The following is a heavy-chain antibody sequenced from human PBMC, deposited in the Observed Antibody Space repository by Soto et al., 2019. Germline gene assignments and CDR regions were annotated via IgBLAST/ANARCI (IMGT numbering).Heavy chain of an antibody. CDR3: ARGADAARPGYYYYGMDV. J-gene: IGHJ6*02. CDR1: GFTFSSYD. CDR2: IGTAGDP. V-gene: IGHV3-13*05. D-gene: IGHD6-6*01. Sequence: HPGGSLRLSCAASGFTFSSYDMHWVRQATGKGLEWVSAIGTAGDPYYPGSVKGRFTISRENAKNSLYLQMNSLRAGDTAVYYCARGADAARPGYYYYGMDVWGQGTTVTVSS.